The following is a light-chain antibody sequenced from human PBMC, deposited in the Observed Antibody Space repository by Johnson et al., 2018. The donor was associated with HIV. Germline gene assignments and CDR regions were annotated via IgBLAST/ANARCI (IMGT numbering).Light chain of an antibody. V-gene: IGLV1-51*01. J-gene: IGLJ1*01. CDR1: SSNIGNNY. CDR3: GTCDSILSAGV. Sequence: QSVLTQPPSVSAAPGQKVTISFSGSSSNIGNNYVSWYQQLPGTAPKLLIYDNNKRPSGIPDLFSGSKSGTSATLGITGLQTGDESDYYCGTCDSILSAGVFGTGTKFTVL. CDR2: DNN.